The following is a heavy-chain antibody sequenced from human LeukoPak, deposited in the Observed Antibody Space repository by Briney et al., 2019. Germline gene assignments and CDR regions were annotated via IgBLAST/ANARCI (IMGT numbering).Heavy chain of an antibody. CDR2: ISYDGSYK. CDR3: ARDRYLCDY. Sequence: GGSLRLSCAASEFTFSTYAIHWVRQAPGKGLEWVAFISYDGSYKYYADSVKGRFTVSRDNSKNTLYLQMNSLRAEDTSVYYCARDRYLCDYWGQGTLVTVSS. J-gene: IGHJ4*02. V-gene: IGHV3-30*04. CDR1: EFTFSTYA. D-gene: IGHD2-21*01.